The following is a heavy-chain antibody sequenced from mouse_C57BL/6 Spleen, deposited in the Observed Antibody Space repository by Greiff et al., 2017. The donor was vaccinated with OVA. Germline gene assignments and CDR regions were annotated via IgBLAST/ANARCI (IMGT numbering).Heavy chain of an antibody. J-gene: IGHJ4*01. CDR1: GYTFTSYW. Sequence: QVQLKQPGAELVRPGSSVKLSCKASGYTFTSYWMHWVKQRPIQGLEWIGNIDPSDSETHYNQKFKDKATLTVDKSSSTAYMQLSSLTSEDSAVYYCARGDQTAQATDAMDYWGQGTSVTVSS. V-gene: IGHV1-52*01. CDR2: IDPSDSET. D-gene: IGHD3-2*02. CDR3: ARGDQTAQATDAMDY.